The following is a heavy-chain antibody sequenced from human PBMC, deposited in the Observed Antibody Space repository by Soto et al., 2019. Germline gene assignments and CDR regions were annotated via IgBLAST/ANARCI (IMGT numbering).Heavy chain of an antibody. J-gene: IGHJ4*02. CDR1: GFTFSNAW. CDR2: IKSRTNGGTT. CDR3: TTDDPINKN. V-gene: IGHV3-15*01. Sequence: EVQLVESGGGLVKPGGSLRLSCAASGFTFSNAWMSWVRQAPGKGLEWVGRIKSRTNGGTTDYATPMKGRFTISRDDSKNTLFLQMNSLKTEDTAVYYCTTDDPINKNWGQGTLVTVSS.